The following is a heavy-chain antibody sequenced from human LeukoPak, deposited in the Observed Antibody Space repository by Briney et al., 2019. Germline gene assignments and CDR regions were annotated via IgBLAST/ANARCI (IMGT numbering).Heavy chain of an antibody. D-gene: IGHD7-27*01. Sequence: GGSLRLSCAASGFTFSDYYMSWIRQTPGKGLERLAFITDNGNSRKYADSVTGRFTISRDNAKNSVFLQMNSLRAEDSGVYYCARDVRGRTPLKLGMKWFDPWGQGTRVTVSS. V-gene: IGHV3-11*01. CDR1: GFTFSDYY. CDR3: ARDVRGRTPLKLGMKWFDP. J-gene: IGHJ5*02. CDR2: ITDNGNSR.